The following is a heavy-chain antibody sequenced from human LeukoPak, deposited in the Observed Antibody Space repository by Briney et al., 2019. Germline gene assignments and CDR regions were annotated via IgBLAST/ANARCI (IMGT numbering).Heavy chain of an antibody. J-gene: IGHJ4*02. CDR2: IYYSGST. CDR1: GGSISSYY. CDR3: ARARRDGYNPLDY. V-gene: IGHV4-59*01. Sequence: SETLSLTCTVSGGSISSYYWSWIRQPPGKGLEWIGYIYYSGSTNYNPSLKSRVTISVDTSKNQSSLKLTSVTAADTAMYYCARARRDGYNPLDYWGQGILVTVSS. D-gene: IGHD5-24*01.